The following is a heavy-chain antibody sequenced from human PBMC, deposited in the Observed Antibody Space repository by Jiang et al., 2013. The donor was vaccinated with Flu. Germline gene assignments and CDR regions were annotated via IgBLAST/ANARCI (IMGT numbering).Heavy chain of an antibody. V-gene: IGHV4-39*01. J-gene: IGHJ4*02. CDR3: AGPRTSSWYFDY. CDR2: LLYGST. CDR1: GGSISSSSYY. Sequence: VKPSETLSLTCTVSGGSISSSSYYWGWIRQPPGKGAGVDWEYLLYGSTYYNPSLKSRVTISVDTSKNQFSPKLSSVTAADTAVYYCAGPRTSSWYFDYWGQGTLVTVSS. D-gene: IGHD6-13*01.